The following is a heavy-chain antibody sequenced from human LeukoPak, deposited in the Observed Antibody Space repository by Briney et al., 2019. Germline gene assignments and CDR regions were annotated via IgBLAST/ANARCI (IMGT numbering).Heavy chain of an antibody. Sequence: GESLKISCKGSGYSFTNYLIGLVRQMPGEGLGWMGIIYPGDTDTRYSPSFQGQGTISADKSISTAYLQWSSLKASDTAMYDCARLDDILTGRPIDYWGQGTLVTVSS. CDR2: IYPGDTDT. D-gene: IGHD3-9*01. V-gene: IGHV5-51*01. CDR3: ARLDDILTGRPIDY. J-gene: IGHJ4*02. CDR1: GYSFTNYL.